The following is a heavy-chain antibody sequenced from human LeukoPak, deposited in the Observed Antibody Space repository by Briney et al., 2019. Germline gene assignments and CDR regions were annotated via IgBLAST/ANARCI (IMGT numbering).Heavy chain of an antibody. D-gene: IGHD3-10*01. J-gene: IGHJ4*02. CDR1: GFIFTAYG. Sequence: PGGSLRLSCVASGFIFTAYGMHWVRQAPGKGLEWVAVISHDLKYQAYADSVKGRFTISRDDSKNTLYVQMNSLRAEDTAVYYCAKGSVWFGDFACDYWGQGTLVTVSS. CDR2: ISHDLKYQ. V-gene: IGHV3-30*18. CDR3: AKGSVWFGDFACDY.